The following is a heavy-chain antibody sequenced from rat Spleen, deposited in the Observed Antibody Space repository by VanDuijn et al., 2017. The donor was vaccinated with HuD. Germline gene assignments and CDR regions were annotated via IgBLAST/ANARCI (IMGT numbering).Heavy chain of an antibody. Sequence: EVQLVESGGGLVQPGKSMKLSCVGSGFTFSDYYMAWVCQAPTKGLEWVATISYDRSSTYYRDSVKGRLTISRDNPKSTLYLQMDSLRSEDPATYYCARRKGDYYSSSPFDYWGQGVMVTVSS. J-gene: IGHJ2*01. CDR1: GFTFSDYY. D-gene: IGHD1-2*01. CDR3: ARRKGDYYSSSPFDY. CDR2: ISYDRSST. V-gene: IGHV5-22*01.